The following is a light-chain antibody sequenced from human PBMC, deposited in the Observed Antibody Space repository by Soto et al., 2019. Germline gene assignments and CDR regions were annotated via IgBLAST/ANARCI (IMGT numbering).Light chain of an antibody. V-gene: IGLV2-14*03. Sequence: QSALTQPASVSGSPGQSITISCTGTRSDIGAYNFVSWYQQHPGEVPKLILYDDNVRPSGVSNRFSGTKSGNTASLTISGLSGEEEADYYCPSWATGTTMIFGGGTKLTVL. CDR3: PSWATGTTMI. CDR2: DDN. CDR1: RSDIGAYNF. J-gene: IGLJ2*01.